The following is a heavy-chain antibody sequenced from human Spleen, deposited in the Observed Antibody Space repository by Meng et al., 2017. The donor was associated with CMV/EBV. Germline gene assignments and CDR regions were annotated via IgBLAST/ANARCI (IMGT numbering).Heavy chain of an antibody. J-gene: IGHJ3*02. Sequence: GGSLRLSCKGSGYSFTSYWIGWVRQMPGKGLEWMGIIYPGDSDTRYSPSFQGQVTISADRSITTAYLQWSSLMASDTAMYYCARLGGLNDAFNIWGLGTMVTVS. CDR2: IYPGDSDT. CDR1: GYSFTSYW. D-gene: IGHD3-10*01. CDR3: ARLGGLNDAFNI. V-gene: IGHV5-51*01.